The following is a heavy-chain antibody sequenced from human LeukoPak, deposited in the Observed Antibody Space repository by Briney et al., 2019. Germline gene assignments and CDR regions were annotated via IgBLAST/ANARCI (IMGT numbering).Heavy chain of an antibody. CDR1: GGSISSYY. J-gene: IGHJ4*02. D-gene: IGHD3-22*01. CDR2: IYYSGST. V-gene: IGHV4-59*08. Sequence: SETLSLTCPVSGGSISSYYWSWIRQPAGKGLEWIGYIYYSGSTNYNPSLKSRVTISVDTSKNQFSLKLSSVTAADTAVYYCARLHDSSGYPRFYFDYWGQGTLVTVSS. CDR3: ARLHDSSGYPRFYFDY.